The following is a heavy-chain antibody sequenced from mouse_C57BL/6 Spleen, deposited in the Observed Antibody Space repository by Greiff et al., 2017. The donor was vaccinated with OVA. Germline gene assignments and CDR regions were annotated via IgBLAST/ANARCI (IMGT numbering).Heavy chain of an antibody. J-gene: IGHJ4*01. CDR1: GYTFTSYW. Sequence: VQLQQPGAELVKPGASVKMSCKASGYTFTSYWITWVKQRPGQGLEWIGDIYPGSGSTTYNEKFKSKATLTVDTSSSTAYMQLSSLTSEDSAVYYCARSGYGSSRAYAMDYWGQGTSVTVSS. V-gene: IGHV1-55*01. D-gene: IGHD1-1*01. CDR3: ARSGYGSSRAYAMDY. CDR2: IYPGSGST.